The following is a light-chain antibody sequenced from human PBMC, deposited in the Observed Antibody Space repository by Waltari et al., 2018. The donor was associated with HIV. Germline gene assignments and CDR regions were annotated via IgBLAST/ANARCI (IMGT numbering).Light chain of an antibody. CDR3: QSRDISGTHVV. Sequence: SLGLTQPPSMSVFPGQTAEITCSGDVLSSQYAFWYQHKPGQAPVILIYRDDERPSSIPERLSGTISGATVALTISGVQPEDEADYYCQSRDISGTHVVFGGGTKLTVL. CDR1: VLSSQY. CDR2: RDD. V-gene: IGLV3-25*03. J-gene: IGLJ2*01.